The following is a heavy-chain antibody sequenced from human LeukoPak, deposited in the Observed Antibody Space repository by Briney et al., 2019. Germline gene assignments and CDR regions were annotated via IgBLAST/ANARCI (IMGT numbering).Heavy chain of an antibody. Sequence: GGSLRLSCAASGFTFRSYSMNRVRQAPGKGLEWVSYISSSSSTIYYADSVKGRFTISRDNAKNSLYLQMNSLRDEDTAVYYCARDGMVRGVIIWDAFDIWGQGTMVTVAS. J-gene: IGHJ3*02. CDR2: ISSSSSTI. D-gene: IGHD3-10*01. CDR3: ARDGMVRGVIIWDAFDI. V-gene: IGHV3-48*02. CDR1: GFTFRSYS.